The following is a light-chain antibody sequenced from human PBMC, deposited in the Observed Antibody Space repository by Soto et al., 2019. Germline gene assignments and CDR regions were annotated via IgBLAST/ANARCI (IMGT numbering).Light chain of an antibody. Sequence: QSVLTQPPSASGSPGQSVTISCTGTSSDVGDNYVSWYRQHPGKAPKLLIFDVNQRPSGVPDRFSGSKSGNAASLTISGLQADDEADYYCCSFAGSYTSYVFGTGTKVT. V-gene: IGLV2-11*01. CDR2: DVN. CDR1: SSDVGDNY. CDR3: CSFAGSYTSYV. J-gene: IGLJ1*01.